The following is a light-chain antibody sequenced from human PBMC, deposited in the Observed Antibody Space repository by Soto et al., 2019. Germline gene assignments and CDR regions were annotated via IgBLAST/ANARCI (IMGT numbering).Light chain of an antibody. J-gene: IGKJ1*01. CDR1: QSISNY. CDR2: AAS. CDR3: QQSYSTPRT. V-gene: IGKV1-39*01. Sequence: DIQMTQSPSSLSASVGDRVTITCRASQSISNYLNWYHQKPGKAPTLLMYAASRLQSGVPGRFGCSGSETDFTLTISSLQPEDFSTYYCQQSYSTPRTLGQGTKVEIK.